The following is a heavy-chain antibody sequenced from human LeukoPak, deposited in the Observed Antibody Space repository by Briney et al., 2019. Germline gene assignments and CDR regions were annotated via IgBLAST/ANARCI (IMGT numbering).Heavy chain of an antibody. Sequence: SETLSLTCAVSGGSISSYSWSWIRQPPGKGLEWIGYIYYSGSTNYNPSLKSRVTISVDTSKNQFSLKLSSVTAADTAVYYCARDGYSYGKGIDYWGQGTLVTVSS. D-gene: IGHD5-18*01. CDR1: GGSISSYS. CDR3: ARDGYSYGKGIDY. CDR2: IYYSGST. V-gene: IGHV4-59*12. J-gene: IGHJ4*02.